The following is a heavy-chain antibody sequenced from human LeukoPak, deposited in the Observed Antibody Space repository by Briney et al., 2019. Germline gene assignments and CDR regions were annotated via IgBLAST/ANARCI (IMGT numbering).Heavy chain of an antibody. CDR3: AAGLAAAAGLYFDY. D-gene: IGHD6-13*01. V-gene: IGHV1-58*02. CDR1: GFTFTSSA. J-gene: IGHJ4*02. CDR2: IVVGSGNT. Sequence: ASVKVSRKASGFTFTSSAMQWVRQARGQRLEWIGWIVVGSGNTNYAQKFQERVTITRDMSTSTAYMELSSLRSEDTAVYYCAAGLAAAAGLYFDYWGQGTLVTVSS.